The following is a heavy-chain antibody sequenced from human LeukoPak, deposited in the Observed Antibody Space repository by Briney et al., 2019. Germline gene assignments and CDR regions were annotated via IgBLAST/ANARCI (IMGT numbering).Heavy chain of an antibody. D-gene: IGHD3-3*01. Sequence: SETLSLTCAVYGGSFSGYSWSWIRQPPGKGLEWIGEINQSGSTNYNPSLKSRVTISVDTSKNQFSLKLSSVTAADTAVYYCARVGWKYYDFWSGYSTAFDIWGQGTMVTVSS. CDR2: INQSGST. CDR3: ARVGWKYYDFWSGYSTAFDI. V-gene: IGHV4-34*01. CDR1: GGSFSGYS. J-gene: IGHJ3*02.